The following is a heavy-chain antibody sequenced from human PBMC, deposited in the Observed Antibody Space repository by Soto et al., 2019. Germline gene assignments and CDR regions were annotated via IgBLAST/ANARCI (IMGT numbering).Heavy chain of an antibody. V-gene: IGHV3-72*01. CDR3: ARVADYYYYYLDV. J-gene: IGHJ6*03. CDR1: GFTFSDHY. D-gene: IGHD6-13*01. CDR2: IRNKGNSYTT. Sequence: GGSLRLSCAASGFTFSDHYMDWVRQAPGKGLEWVGRIRNKGNSYTTEYGASVKGRFTISRNDSKNSLYLQMNSLRTEDTAVYYCARVADYYYYYLDVWGKGTTVTVSS.